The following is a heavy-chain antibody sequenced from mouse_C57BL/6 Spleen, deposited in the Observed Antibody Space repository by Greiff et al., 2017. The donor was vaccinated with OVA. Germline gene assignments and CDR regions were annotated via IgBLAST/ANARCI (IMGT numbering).Heavy chain of an antibody. J-gene: IGHJ3*01. Sequence: VQLKESGPELVKPGASVKMSCKASGYTFTDYNMHWVKQSPGQSLEWIGYINPNNGGTIYNQKFKGKSTLTVDKSSSTAYMELRSLTAEDSAVYYGEGLYYGSSPWGQGTLVTVSA. D-gene: IGHD1-1*01. CDR2: INPNNGGT. CDR1: GYTFTDYN. V-gene: IGHV1-22*01. CDR3: EGLYYGSSP.